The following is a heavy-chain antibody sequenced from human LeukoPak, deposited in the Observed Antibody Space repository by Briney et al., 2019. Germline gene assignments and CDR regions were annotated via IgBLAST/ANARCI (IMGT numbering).Heavy chain of an antibody. CDR1: GYTFTSYY. V-gene: IGHV1-46*01. Sequence: ASVKVSCKASGYTFTSYYMHWVRQAPGQGLEWMGIINPSGGSTSYAQKFQGRVTMTRDMSTSTVYMELSSLRSEDTAVYYCAREGVGYDYVWGRRDMGSYMDVWGKGTTVTVSS. J-gene: IGHJ6*03. CDR3: AREGVGYDYVWGRRDMGSYMDV. D-gene: IGHD3-16*01. CDR2: INPSGGST.